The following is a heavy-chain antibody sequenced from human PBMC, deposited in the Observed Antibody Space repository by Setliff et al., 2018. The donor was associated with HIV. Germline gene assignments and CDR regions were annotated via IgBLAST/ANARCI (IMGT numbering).Heavy chain of an antibody. CDR1: GGSISGDF. V-gene: IGHV4-4*07. J-gene: IGHJ4*02. CDR2: THASGTT. D-gene: IGHD2-21*02. CDR3: ARQTATGTSASFDS. Sequence: SETLSLTCTVSGGSISGDFWTWIRQPAGEGLELIGRTHASGTTQCEPSLKNRCSMSIDTSKNQFSLKLSSVTAADTAVYYCARQTATGTSASFDSWGQGSLVTVSS.